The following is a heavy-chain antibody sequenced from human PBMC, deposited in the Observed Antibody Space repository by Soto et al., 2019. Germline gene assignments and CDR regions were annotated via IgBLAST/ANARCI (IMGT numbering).Heavy chain of an antibody. CDR1: GFNFNTNA. J-gene: IGHJ4*02. CDR3: AKTSGYSDY. D-gene: IGHD3-10*01. CDR2: ITGSGGTT. Sequence: PGGSLRLSCAAYGFNFNTNAMTWVRQAPGKGLEWVSVITGSGGTTYYVDSVKGRFTISRDNSKNTLYLQMNSLRAEDTALYYCAKTSGYSDYWGQGTLVTVSS. V-gene: IGHV3-23*01.